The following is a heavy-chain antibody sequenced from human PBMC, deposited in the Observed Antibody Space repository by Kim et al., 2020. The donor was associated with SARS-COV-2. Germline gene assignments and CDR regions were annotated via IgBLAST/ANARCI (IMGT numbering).Heavy chain of an antibody. CDR2: ISAYNGNT. D-gene: IGHD6-19*01. V-gene: IGHV1-18*01. CDR3: ASPLYSSGWYGAPGPYDAFDI. J-gene: IGHJ3*02. CDR1: GYTFTSYG. Sequence: ASVKVSCKASGYTFTSYGISWVRQAPGQGLEWMGWISAYNGNTNYAQKLQGRVTMTTDTSTSTAYMELRSLRSDDTAVYYCASPLYSSGWYGAPGPYDAFDIWGQGTMVTVSS.